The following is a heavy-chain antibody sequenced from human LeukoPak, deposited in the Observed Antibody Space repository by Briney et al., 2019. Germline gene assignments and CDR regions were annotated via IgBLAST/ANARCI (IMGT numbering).Heavy chain of an antibody. D-gene: IGHD4-11*01. Sequence: SETLSLTCAVSGGSISSGGYSWSWIRQPPGKGLEWIGYIYHSGNTYYNPSLKSRITISVDKSKNQFSLNLSSVTAADTAVYYCAGVDFGNYLYYFDYWGQGTLVTVSS. CDR3: AGVDFGNYLYYFDY. V-gene: IGHV4-30-2*01. J-gene: IGHJ4*02. CDR2: IYHSGNT. CDR1: GGSISSGGYS.